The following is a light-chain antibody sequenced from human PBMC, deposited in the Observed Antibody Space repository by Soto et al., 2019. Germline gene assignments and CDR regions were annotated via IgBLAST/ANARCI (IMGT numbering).Light chain of an antibody. J-gene: IGLJ3*02. CDR1: ALPKQY. CDR2: KDS. V-gene: IGLV3-25*02. Sequence: SYELTQPPSVSVSPGQTARITCSGDALPKQYAYWYQQKPGQAPVLVIYKDSERPSGIPERFSGFSSGTTVTLIISGVQAEDEADYYCQSGDSSRTGVFGGGTKLTVL. CDR3: QSGDSSRTGV.